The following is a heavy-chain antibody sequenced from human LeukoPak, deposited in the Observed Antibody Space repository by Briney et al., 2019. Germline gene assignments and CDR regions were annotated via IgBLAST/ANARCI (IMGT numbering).Heavy chain of an antibody. CDR3: AKVSPSLLPLNYWYFDL. J-gene: IGHJ2*01. CDR1: GFTFSSYS. Sequence: QTGGSLRLSCAASGFTFSSYSMNWVRQAPGKGLEWVSLISGDGGSTYYADSVKGRFTISRDNSENSLYLQMNSLRTEDTALYYCAKVSPSLLPLNYWYFDLWGRGTLVTVSS. D-gene: IGHD2-15*01. V-gene: IGHV3-43*02. CDR2: ISGDGGST.